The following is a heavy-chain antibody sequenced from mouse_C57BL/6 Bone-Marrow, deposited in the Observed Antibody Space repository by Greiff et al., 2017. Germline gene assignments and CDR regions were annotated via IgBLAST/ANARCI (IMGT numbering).Heavy chain of an antibody. V-gene: IGHV1-81*01. CDR2: IYPSSGNT. D-gene: IGHD2-2*01. CDR1: GYTFTSYG. CDR3: ARYGYDGFAY. J-gene: IGHJ3*01. Sequence: QVQLQQSGAELARPGASVKLSCKASGYTFTSYGISWVKQRPGQGLEWIGEIYPSSGNTYYNEKFKGKATLTADKSSSTAYMELRSLTSEDSAVYFCARYGYDGFAYWGQGTLVTVSA.